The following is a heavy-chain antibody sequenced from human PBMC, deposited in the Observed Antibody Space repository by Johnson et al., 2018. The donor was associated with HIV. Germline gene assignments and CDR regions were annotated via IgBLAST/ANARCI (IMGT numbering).Heavy chain of an antibody. V-gene: IGHV3-30*14. J-gene: IGHJ3*02. Sequence: QVQLVESGGGVVQPGRSLRLSCAASGFTFSSYAMHWVRQAPGKGLEWVAVISYDGSNKYYAYSVKGRFTISRDNSKNTVYLQMNSLKVEDTAMYYCARRMVVGYVAFDIWGQGTMVSVSS. CDR3: ARRMVVGYVAFDI. CDR2: ISYDGSNK. D-gene: IGHD2-21*01. CDR1: GFTFSSYA.